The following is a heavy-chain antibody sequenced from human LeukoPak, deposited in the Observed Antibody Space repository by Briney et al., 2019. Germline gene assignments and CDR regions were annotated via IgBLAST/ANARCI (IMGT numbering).Heavy chain of an antibody. J-gene: IGHJ2*01. D-gene: IGHD2-15*01. V-gene: IGHV3-30*18. CDR3: AKTPLQDCSGGSCYSYWYFDL. CDR1: GFTFSRYG. Sequence: GGSLRLSCAASGFTFSRYGMHWVRQASGKGLEWVALISYDGSNKYYADSVKGRLTISRDNSKNTLYLQMNSLRAEDTAVYYCAKTPLQDCSGGSCYSYWYFDLWGRGTLVTVS. CDR2: ISYDGSNK.